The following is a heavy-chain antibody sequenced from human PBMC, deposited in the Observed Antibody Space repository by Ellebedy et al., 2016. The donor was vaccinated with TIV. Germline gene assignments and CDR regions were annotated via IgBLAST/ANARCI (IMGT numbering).Heavy chain of an antibody. D-gene: IGHD6-6*01. CDR3: VREVTGSSRAY. CDR1: GGSISGGH. Sequence: GSLRLXXTVSGGSISGGHWGWVRQPPGKRLEWIGTLHSNGNTYTDPSLESRVTISADTSKNHFSLGLTSVTAADTAMYYCVREVTGSSRAYWGQGILVTVSS. J-gene: IGHJ4*02. V-gene: IGHV4-39*02. CDR2: LHSNGNT.